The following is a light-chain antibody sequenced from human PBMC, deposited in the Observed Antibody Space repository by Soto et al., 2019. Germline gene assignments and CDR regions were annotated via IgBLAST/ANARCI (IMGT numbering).Light chain of an antibody. J-gene: IGLJ2*01. CDR3: SSYTSSSTVV. V-gene: IGLV2-14*01. CDR1: SNDVGGYNY. CDR2: DVS. Sequence: QSALTQPASVSGSPGQSIAISCTGTSNDVGGYNYVSWYQQHPGKAPKLMIYDVSARPSGVSNRFSGSKSDYTASLTISGLQAEDEADYYCSSYTSSSTVVFGGWTKLTVL.